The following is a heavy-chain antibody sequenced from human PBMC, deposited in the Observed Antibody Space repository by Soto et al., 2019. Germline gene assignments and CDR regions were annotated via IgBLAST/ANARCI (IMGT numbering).Heavy chain of an antibody. J-gene: IGHJ4*02. Sequence: QVRLVQSEAEVKKAGSSVKVSCKASGGTFISDAVTWVRQAPGQGLEWMGGVIPMFPKANYAQKFQGRATITAAKSTSTVYMELHSLKYEDTALYYCARCHSDSSGPGYLDSWGQGPLVTVTS. D-gene: IGHD3-22*01. CDR1: GGTFISDA. V-gene: IGHV1-69*06. CDR3: ARCHSDSSGPGYLDS. CDR2: VIPMFPKA.